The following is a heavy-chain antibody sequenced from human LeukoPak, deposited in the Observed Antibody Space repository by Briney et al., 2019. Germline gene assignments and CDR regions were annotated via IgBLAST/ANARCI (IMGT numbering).Heavy chain of an antibody. CDR2: ISGSSSYI. D-gene: IGHD5-24*01. J-gene: IGHJ4*02. V-gene: IGHV3-21*01. Sequence: GGSLRLSCAASGFTFSSYSLNWVRQAPGKGLEWVSSISGSSSYIYYADSVKGRFTISRDNAKKLMYLQMNSLRAEDTAVYYCARPRGNVEMATNPFDYWGQGTLVTVSS. CDR1: GFTFSSYS. CDR3: ARPRGNVEMATNPFDY.